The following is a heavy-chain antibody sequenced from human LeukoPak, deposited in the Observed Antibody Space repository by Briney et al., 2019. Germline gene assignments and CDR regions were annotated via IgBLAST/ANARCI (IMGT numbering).Heavy chain of an antibody. D-gene: IGHD3-22*01. Sequence: GGSLRLSCAASGFTFSSYAMSWVRQAPGKGLEWVSGISGNGGSTYYADSVKGRFTISRDNSENTLYLQMNSLRAEDTAVYYCAKSRLPDRSFDYWGQGTLVTVSS. CDR2: ISGNGGST. CDR1: GFTFSSYA. V-gene: IGHV3-23*01. CDR3: AKSRLPDRSFDY. J-gene: IGHJ4*02.